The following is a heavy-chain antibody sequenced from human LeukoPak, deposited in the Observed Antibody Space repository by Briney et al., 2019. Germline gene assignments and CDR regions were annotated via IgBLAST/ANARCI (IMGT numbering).Heavy chain of an antibody. CDR1: GFTFSSYA. Sequence: GGSLRLSCAASGFTFSSYAMTWVRQGPGKGLEWVSAISGSSDSSYYADSVKGRFTISRDNSKNTLYLQMNSLRAEDTAVYYCAKDRMSKPVGATGAHWGQATLVTVSS. V-gene: IGHV3-23*01. CDR2: ISGSSDSS. D-gene: IGHD1-26*01. CDR3: AKDRMSKPVGATGAH. J-gene: IGHJ4*02.